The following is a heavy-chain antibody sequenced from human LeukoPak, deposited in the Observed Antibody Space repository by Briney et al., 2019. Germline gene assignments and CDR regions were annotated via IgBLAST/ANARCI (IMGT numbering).Heavy chain of an antibody. V-gene: IGHV1-2*02. CDR1: GYTFTGYY. CDR2: INPNSGGT. Sequence: ASVNVSCTASGYTFTGYYMHWVRQAPGQGLEWMGWINPNSGGTNYAQKFQGRVTITRDTSISTAYLELSRLRSDDTAEYYCTREKRQTYYYDSSGYYNYNYFDYWGQGTLVTVSS. D-gene: IGHD3-22*01. CDR3: TREKRQTYYYDSSGYYNYNYFDY. J-gene: IGHJ4*02.